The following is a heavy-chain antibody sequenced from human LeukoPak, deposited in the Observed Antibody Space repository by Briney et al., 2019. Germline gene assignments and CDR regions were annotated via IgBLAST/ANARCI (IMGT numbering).Heavy chain of an antibody. D-gene: IGHD3-22*01. CDR1: GYTFSSYS. CDR2: ISVRSNYI. CDR3: VRLRRNSDTSGFYYYYDF. J-gene: IGHJ4*02. V-gene: IGHV3-21*01. Sequence: GGSLRLSCAASGYTFSSYSINWVRQAPGKGLEWVSSISVRSNYIYYADSVRGRFRISRDDARDSLYLQMNSLRAEDTAVYYCVRLRRNSDTSGFYYYYDFWGQRTRVTLSS.